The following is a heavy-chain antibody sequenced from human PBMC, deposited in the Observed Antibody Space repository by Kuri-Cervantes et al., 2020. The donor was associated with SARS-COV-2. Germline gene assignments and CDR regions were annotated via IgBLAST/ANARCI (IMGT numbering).Heavy chain of an antibody. CDR2: ISRSSSYI. CDR1: GFTFSSYS. Sequence: GESLKISCAASGFTFSSYSMNWVSQAPGKGLEWFSSISRSSSYIYYADSVKGRFTISRDNAKNPLYLQMNSLRAEDTAVYCRASGGANKGWGYWGQGTLVTVSS. D-gene: IGHD1-26*01. CDR3: ASGGANKGWGY. V-gene: IGHV3-21*01. J-gene: IGHJ4*02.